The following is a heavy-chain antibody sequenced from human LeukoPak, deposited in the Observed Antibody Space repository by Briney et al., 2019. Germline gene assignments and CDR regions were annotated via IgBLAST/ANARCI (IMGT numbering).Heavy chain of an antibody. CDR2: INYSGST. Sequence: SETLPLTCTVSGGPISSSSYYWVWIRQPPGKGLEWIGSINYSGSTYYNPSLNSRATISVDTSKNQFSLKLSSVTAADTAVYYCARIEVVTIDAFDLWGQGTMVTVSS. CDR3: ARIEVVTIDAFDL. D-gene: IGHD3-22*01. J-gene: IGHJ3*01. V-gene: IGHV4-39*01. CDR1: GGPISSSSYY.